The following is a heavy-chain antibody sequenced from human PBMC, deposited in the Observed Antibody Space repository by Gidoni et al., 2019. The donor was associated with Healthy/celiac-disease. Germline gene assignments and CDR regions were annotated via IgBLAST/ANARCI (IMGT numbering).Heavy chain of an antibody. J-gene: IGHJ4*02. Sequence: EVLLVESGGGLVQPGGSLRLPCAASGFTFSNYNMRWVRQAPGKGLEWVSCISRWSSAIYYADSVKGRFTISRDNAKNSLYLQMNRLRDEDTAVYYCVGGLDYFDFWGQGTLVTVSS. D-gene: IGHD3-16*01. V-gene: IGHV3-48*02. CDR3: VGGLDYFDF. CDR2: ISRWSSAI. CDR1: GFTFSNYN.